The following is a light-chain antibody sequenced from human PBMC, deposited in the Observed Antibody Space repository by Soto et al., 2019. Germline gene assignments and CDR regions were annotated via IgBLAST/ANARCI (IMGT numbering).Light chain of an antibody. CDR2: DVS. CDR3: SSYTGGGNYV. J-gene: IGLJ1*01. Sequence: QSALTQPASVSGSPGQSITISCTGTSSDFGAYNSVSWYQQHPGKAPKVMIYDVSNQPSGVSNRFSGSKSGNTASLTISGLQAEDEADYYCSSYTGGGNYVFATGTKLTVL. V-gene: IGLV2-14*01. CDR1: SSDFGAYNS.